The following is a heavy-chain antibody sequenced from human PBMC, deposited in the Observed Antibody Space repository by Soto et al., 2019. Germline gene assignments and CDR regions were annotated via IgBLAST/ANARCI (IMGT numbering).Heavy chain of an antibody. CDR2: ITPLLGMT. Sequence: QVQLVQSGAEVKKPGSSVKVSCKASGGSVNNFTISWVRQAPGQGLEWMGRITPLLGMTNYAQTFQGRVTITADKATNTAYMDVTSLRSDDTAVYYCARDASVGDWGQGTLVTVSS. CDR1: GGSVNNFT. CDR3: ARDASVGD. V-gene: IGHV1-69*02. D-gene: IGHD4-17*01. J-gene: IGHJ4*02.